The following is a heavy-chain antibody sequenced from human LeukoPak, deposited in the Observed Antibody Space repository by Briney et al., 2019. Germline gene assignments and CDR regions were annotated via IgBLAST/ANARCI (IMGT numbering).Heavy chain of an antibody. J-gene: IGHJ4*02. V-gene: IGHV3-33*01. D-gene: IGHD1-26*01. Sequence: GGSLRLSCAASGFTFSSYGMHWVRQAPGKGLEWVAVIWYDGSNKYYADSVKGRFTISRDNSKNTLYLQMNSLRAEDTAVYYCARAGSGSTTYYFDYWGQGTLVTVSS. CDR1: GFTFSSYG. CDR2: IWYDGSNK. CDR3: ARAGSGSTTYYFDY.